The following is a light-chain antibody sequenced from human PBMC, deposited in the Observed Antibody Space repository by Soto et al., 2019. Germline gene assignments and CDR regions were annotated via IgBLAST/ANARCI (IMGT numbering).Light chain of an antibody. V-gene: IGLV2-14*01. CDR3: SSYTSSSASYV. CDR2: EVS. CDR1: SSDVGGYNY. Sequence: QSALPQPASVPGSPGQSITIYCTGTSSDVGGYNYVSWYQHHPGKAPKLMIYEVSYRPSVVSNLFSGSKSGNMASLPISGLQAEDEADYYCSSYTSSSASYVFGAGTKVTVL. J-gene: IGLJ1*01.